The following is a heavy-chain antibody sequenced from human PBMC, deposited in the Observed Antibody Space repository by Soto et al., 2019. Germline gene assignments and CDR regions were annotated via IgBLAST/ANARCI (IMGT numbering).Heavy chain of an antibody. D-gene: IGHD3-9*01. CDR2: IYDSGST. CDR1: GASISSHY. V-gene: IGHV4-59*11. Sequence: SETLSLTCNVSGASISSHYWSWIPQPPGKGLEWIGYIYDSGSTNYSPSLKSRVTISVDRSKNQFYLKLSSVTAADTAVYYCAKVHYDILTDYLNWFDSWGQGTPVTVS. CDR3: AKVHYDILTDYLNWFDS. J-gene: IGHJ5*01.